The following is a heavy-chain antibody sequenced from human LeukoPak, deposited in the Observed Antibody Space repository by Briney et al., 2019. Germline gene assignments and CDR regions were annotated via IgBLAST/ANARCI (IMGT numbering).Heavy chain of an antibody. CDR3: AKDPYSGYDSRYFDY. J-gene: IGHJ4*02. CDR2: ISGSGGST. V-gene: IGHV3-23*01. CDR1: GFTFSSYA. D-gene: IGHD5-12*01. Sequence: GGSLRLSCAASGFTFSSYAMSWVRQAPGKGLEWVSAISGSGGSTYYADSVKGRFTISRDNSKNTLYLQMNSLRAGDTAIYYCAKDPYSGYDSRYFDYWGQGTLVTVSS.